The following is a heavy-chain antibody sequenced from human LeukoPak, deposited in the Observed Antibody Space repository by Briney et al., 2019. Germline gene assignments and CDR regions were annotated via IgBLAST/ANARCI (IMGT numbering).Heavy chain of an antibody. CDR1: GYIFSTYG. CDR3: ARRRSEEFDFDC. J-gene: IGHJ4*02. Sequence: ASVKVSCKASGYIFSTYGISWARQAPGQGLEWMGCISGYNGNTNYARKLQGRVTMTTDTSTSTAYMELRSLRSDDTAVYYCARRRSEEFDFDCWGQGTLVTVSS. D-gene: IGHD6-19*01. CDR2: ISGYNGNT. V-gene: IGHV1-18*01.